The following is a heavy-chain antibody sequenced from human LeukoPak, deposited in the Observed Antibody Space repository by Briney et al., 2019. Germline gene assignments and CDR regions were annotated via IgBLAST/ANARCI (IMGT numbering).Heavy chain of an antibody. CDR3: ARHYGP. CDR1: GGSISSNY. V-gene: IGHV4-39*01. J-gene: IGHJ5*02. CDR2: IYDSGST. D-gene: IGHD3-10*01. Sequence: SETLSLTCTVSGGSISSNYWSWIRQPPGKGLEWIGSIYDSGSTYYNPSLKSRVTISVDTSKNQFSLKLNSVTAADTAVYYCARHYGPWGQGTLVTVSS.